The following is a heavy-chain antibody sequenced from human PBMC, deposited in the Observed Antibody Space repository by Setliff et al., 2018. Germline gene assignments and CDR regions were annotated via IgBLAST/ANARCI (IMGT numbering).Heavy chain of an antibody. CDR2: MNPNSGNT. J-gene: IGHJ4*02. D-gene: IGHD4-17*01. CDR3: ARDWRDYGAMGY. V-gene: IGHV1-8*02. Sequence: ASVKVSCKASGGTFSSYAISWVRQAPGQGLEWMGWMNPNSGNTGYAQKFQGRVTMTRNTSISTAYMELSSLRSEDTAVYYCARDWRDYGAMGYWGQGTLVTVSS. CDR1: GGTFSSYA.